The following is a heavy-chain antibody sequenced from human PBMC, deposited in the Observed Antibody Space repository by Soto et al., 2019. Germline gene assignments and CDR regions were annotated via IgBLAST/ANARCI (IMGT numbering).Heavy chain of an antibody. V-gene: IGHV4-38-2*01. J-gene: IGHJ4*02. D-gene: IGHD3-3*01. CDR3: ARAHDFWGGRQQPIDS. Sequence: PSETLSLTCAVSGYSISSGYYWGRIRQPPGKGLEWIGSIYHSGSTYYNPSLKSRVTISVDTSKSQFSLKLSSVTAADTAVYYCARAHDFWGGRQQPIDSWGQGTLVTVSS. CDR2: IYHSGST. CDR1: GYSISSGYY.